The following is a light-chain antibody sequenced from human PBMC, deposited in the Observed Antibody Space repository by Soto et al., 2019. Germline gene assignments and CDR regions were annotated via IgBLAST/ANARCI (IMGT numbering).Light chain of an antibody. CDR1: QSVSSSY. V-gene: IGKV3-20*01. Sequence: EIVLTQSPGTLSLSPGERATLSCRASQSVSSSYLAWYQQKPGQAPRLLIYGASSRATGIPDRFSGSGSGTEVTLTISRLEPVDFAVYYCQQYGSSPRTFGQGTKVEIK. J-gene: IGKJ1*01. CDR3: QQYGSSPRT. CDR2: GAS.